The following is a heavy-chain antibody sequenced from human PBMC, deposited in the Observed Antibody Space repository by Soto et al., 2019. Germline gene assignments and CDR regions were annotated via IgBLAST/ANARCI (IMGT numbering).Heavy chain of an antibody. CDR1: GFPFSTYG. V-gene: IGHV3-43D*04. J-gene: IGHJ6*02. Sequence: GGSLRLSCAASGFPFSTYGMHWVRQAPGKGLEWISLVNWDGDTTFYADSVKGRFIISRDNSKNSVYLQMNSLRSDDSAIYYCAKGATVTTHYQYYGMDVWGRGTTVTVSS. CDR2: VNWDGDTT. CDR3: AKGATVTTHYQYYGMDV. D-gene: IGHD4-17*01.